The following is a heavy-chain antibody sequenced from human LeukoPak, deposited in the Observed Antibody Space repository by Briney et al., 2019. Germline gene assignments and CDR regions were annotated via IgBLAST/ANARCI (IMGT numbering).Heavy chain of an antibody. D-gene: IGHD3-10*01. V-gene: IGHV3-23*01. CDR1: GFTFSSYA. J-gene: IGHJ4*02. CDR3: AKDVYDSGSYGYFHL. CDR2: ISGSGGST. Sequence: GGSLRLSCAASGFTFSSYAMSWVRQAPGKGLEWVSAISGSGGSTYYADSVKGRFTISRDNSTNTLYLQMNSLRAADTAVYYCAKDVYDSGSYGYFHLWGQGTLVTVSS.